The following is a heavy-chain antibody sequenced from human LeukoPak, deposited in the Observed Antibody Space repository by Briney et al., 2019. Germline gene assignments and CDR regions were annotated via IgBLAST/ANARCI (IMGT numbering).Heavy chain of an antibody. D-gene: IGHD3-3*02. Sequence: GGSLRLSCAASGFSVSTNYMNWVRQAPGKGLEWVSILYSGSSTYYADSVEGRFTVSRDSSKNTLSLQMNDLRAEDTAVYYCARVGDHFHWYLDLWGRGTLVTVSS. CDR1: GFSVSTNY. J-gene: IGHJ2*01. CDR3: ARVGDHFHWYLDL. V-gene: IGHV3-53*01. CDR2: LYSGSST.